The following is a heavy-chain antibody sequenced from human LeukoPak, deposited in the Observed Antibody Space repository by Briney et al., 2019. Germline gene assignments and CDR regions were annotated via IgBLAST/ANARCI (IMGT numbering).Heavy chain of an antibody. CDR1: GYTFTGYY. CDR3: AKGHNGGNPYYLDY. J-gene: IGHJ4*02. D-gene: IGHD4-23*01. CDR2: INPNSGGT. Sequence: ASVKVSCKASGYTFTGYYMHWVRQAPGQGLEWMGRINPNSGGTNYAQKFQGRVTMTRDTSISTAYMELSRLRSDDTAVYYCAKGHNGGNPYYLDYWAREPWSPSPQ. V-gene: IGHV1-2*06.